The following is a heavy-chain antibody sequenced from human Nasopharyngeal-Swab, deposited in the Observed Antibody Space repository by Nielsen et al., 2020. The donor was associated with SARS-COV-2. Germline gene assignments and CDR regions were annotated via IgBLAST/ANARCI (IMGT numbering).Heavy chain of an antibody. CDR2: ISGYNGNT. D-gene: IGHD1-26*01. V-gene: IGHV1-18*01. CDR3: ATGSGSYLDNWFDP. Sequence: ASVQVSCKASGYTFNTYGITWVRQAPGQGLEWMGWISGYNGNTNYAQKFQGRVTMIADTSTDTAYMELSSLRSEDTAVYYCATGSGSYLDNWFDPWGQGTLVTVSS. J-gene: IGHJ5*02. CDR1: GYTFNTYG.